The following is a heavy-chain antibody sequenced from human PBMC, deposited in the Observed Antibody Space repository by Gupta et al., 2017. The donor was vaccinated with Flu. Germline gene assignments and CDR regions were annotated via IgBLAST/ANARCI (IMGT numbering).Heavy chain of an antibody. J-gene: IGHJ6*02. CDR1: GFTFSSYG. CDR2: ISYDGSNK. Sequence: QVQLVESGGGVVQPGRSLRLSCAASGFTFSSYGMHWVRQAPGKGLEWVAVISYDGSNKYYADSVKGRFTISRDNSKNTLYLQMNSLRAEDTAVYYCAKDLEESSGGYPHYGMDVWGQGTTVTVSS. D-gene: IGHD6-19*01. CDR3: AKDLEESSGGYPHYGMDV. V-gene: IGHV3-30*18.